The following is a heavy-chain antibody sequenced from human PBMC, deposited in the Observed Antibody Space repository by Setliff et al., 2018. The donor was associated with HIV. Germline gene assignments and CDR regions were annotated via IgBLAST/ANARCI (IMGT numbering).Heavy chain of an antibody. J-gene: IGHJ4*02. CDR1: GGSISSYY. D-gene: IGHD1-1*01. CDR2: IYYSGST. V-gene: IGHV4-59*12. Sequence: SETLSLTCTVSGGSISSYYWSWIRQPPGKGLEWIGYIYYSGSTNYNPSLKSRVTISVDTSKNQFSLKLSSVTAADTAVYYCARARRTGSFGDGFDSWGQGTLVTVSS. CDR3: ARARRTGSFGDGFDS.